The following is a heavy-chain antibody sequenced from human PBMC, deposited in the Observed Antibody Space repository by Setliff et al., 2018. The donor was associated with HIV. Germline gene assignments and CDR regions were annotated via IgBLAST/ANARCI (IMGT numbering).Heavy chain of an antibody. CDR1: GYTFASYG. CDR3: ARSDWELVLSSFDY. J-gene: IGHJ4*02. CDR2: ISAYDGNT. Sequence: GASVKVSCKASGYTFASYGITWARQAPGQGLEWMGWISAYDGNTNYAQKVRERVTLTTDTATNTAFMELKNLTSADTAVYFCARSDWELVLSSFDYWGQGTQVTVSS. D-gene: IGHD1-26*01. V-gene: IGHV1-18*01.